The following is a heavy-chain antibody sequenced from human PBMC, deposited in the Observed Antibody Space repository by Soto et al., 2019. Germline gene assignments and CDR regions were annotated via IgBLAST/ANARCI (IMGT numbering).Heavy chain of an antibody. CDR1: GFTFSSYA. V-gene: IGHV3-23*01. CDR2: ISGSGGST. Sequence: EVQLLESGGGLVQPGGSLRLSCAASGFTFSSYAMSWVRQAPGKGLEWVSAISGSGGSTYYADSVKGRFTISRDNSKNMLYLQMNSLRAEDTAVYYCAKDPGMATRYFDYWGQGTLVTVSS. J-gene: IGHJ4*02. D-gene: IGHD5-12*01. CDR3: AKDPGMATRYFDY.